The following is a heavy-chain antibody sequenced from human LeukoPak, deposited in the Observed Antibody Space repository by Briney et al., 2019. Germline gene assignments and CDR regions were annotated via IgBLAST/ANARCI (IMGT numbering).Heavy chain of an antibody. CDR2: ISGIGVGGIT. CDR3: ATISVASGVHY. V-gene: IGHV3-23*01. Sequence: GGSLRLSCAASGFTLSTYAVSWVRQSPGKGPEWVSGISGIGVGGITYYADSVKGRFTISRDNSKNTLYVQMSSLGADDTAVYYCATISVASGVHYWGQGTLVTVSS. J-gene: IGHJ4*02. CDR1: GFTLSTYA. D-gene: IGHD6-19*01.